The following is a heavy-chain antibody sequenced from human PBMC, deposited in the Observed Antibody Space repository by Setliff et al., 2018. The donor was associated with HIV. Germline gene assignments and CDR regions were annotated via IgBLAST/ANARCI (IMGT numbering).Heavy chain of an antibody. V-gene: IGHV1-2*02. CDR1: GYIFTDYY. Sequence: GASVKVSCKASGYIFTDYYIHWVRQAPAQGLEWMGWINPNSGATNYAQKFQGRVTMTRATSISTAYMDLSRLRSDDTAVYYCARDRIEGATDAFDIWGQGTMVTRLL. CDR3: ARDRIEGATDAFDI. CDR2: INPNSGAT. J-gene: IGHJ3*02. D-gene: IGHD1-26*01.